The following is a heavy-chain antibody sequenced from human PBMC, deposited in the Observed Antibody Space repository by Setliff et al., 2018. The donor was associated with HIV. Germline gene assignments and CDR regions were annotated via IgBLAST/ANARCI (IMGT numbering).Heavy chain of an antibody. V-gene: IGHV4-59*01. CDR1: GGSISSYF. CDR3: ARGDGTKYYYYYYMDV. Sequence: PSETLSLTCTVSGGSISSYFWSWIRQPPGKGLEWIGYIYTSGSTNYNPSLKSRVTISVDTSENQFSLKLSSVTAADTAVYYCARGDGTKYYYYYYMDVWGKGTTVTVSS. J-gene: IGHJ6*03. D-gene: IGHD1-7*01. CDR2: IYTSGST.